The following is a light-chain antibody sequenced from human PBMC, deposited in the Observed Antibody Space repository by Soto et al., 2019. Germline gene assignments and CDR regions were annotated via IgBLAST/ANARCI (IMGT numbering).Light chain of an antibody. V-gene: IGLV2-14*01. J-gene: IGLJ3*02. CDR3: TSYTSSSTLGV. CDR2: EVS. CDR1: SSDVGGYNY. Sequence: QSALTQPASVSGSPGQSITISCTGTSSDVGGYNYVSWYQQHPGKAPKLMIYEVSNRPSGVSNRFSGSKSGSTVSLTISGIQAEEKADHDCTSYTSSSTLGVFGGGTKLTVL.